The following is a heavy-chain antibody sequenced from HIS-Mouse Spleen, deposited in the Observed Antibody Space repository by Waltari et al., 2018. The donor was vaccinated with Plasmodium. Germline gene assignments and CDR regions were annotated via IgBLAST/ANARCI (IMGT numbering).Heavy chain of an antibody. J-gene: IGHJ6*02. D-gene: IGHD6-6*01. Sequence: QVTLRESGPALVKPTQTLTLTCTFSGFSLSTSAMCLSWIRQPPGTALEWLARIDWDDDKYYSTSLKTRLTISKDTSKNQVVLTMTNMDPVDTATYYCARTTYSSSSAKYYYYGMDVWGQGTTVTVSS. CDR2: IDWDDDK. CDR3: ARTTYSSSSAKYYYYGMDV. V-gene: IGHV2-70*15. CDR1: GFSLSTSAMC.